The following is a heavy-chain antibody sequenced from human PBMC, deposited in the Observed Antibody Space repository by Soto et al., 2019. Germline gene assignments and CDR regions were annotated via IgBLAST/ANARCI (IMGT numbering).Heavy chain of an antibody. V-gene: IGHV1-69*14. CDR3: ARVAETGYTSGWYYFDY. CDR2: IIPIFGTA. J-gene: IGHJ4*02. CDR1: GGTFSNYA. Sequence: QVQLVQSGADVKKPRSSVKVSCEVSGGTFSNYAFTWVRQGPGQGLEWMGGIIPIFGTANYARQFKGRVAISADKSTSTTYMELSNLTSEDTAVYYCARVAETGYTSGWYYFDYWGQGSLVTVSS. D-gene: IGHD6-19*01.